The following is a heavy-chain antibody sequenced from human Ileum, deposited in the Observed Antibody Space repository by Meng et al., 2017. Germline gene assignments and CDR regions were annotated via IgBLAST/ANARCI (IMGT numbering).Heavy chain of an antibody. CDR2: ISADGTNR. D-gene: IGHD3-22*01. CDR3: TREFHSSGHAGTFDM. J-gene: IGHJ3*02. V-gene: IGHV3-30*04. Sequence: QAVGFGGGVVQPGRSLRLSCAASVFTLSASHIHWVRQAPGKGLEWVALISADGTNRIFADSVKGRFTISRDISENTVELQMSSLREDDTAMYYCTREFHSSGHAGTFDMWGQGTMVTVSS. CDR1: VFTLSASH.